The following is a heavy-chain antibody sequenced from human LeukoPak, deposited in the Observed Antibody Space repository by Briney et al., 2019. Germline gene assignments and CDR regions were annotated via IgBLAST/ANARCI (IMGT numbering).Heavy chain of an antibody. J-gene: IGHJ4*02. V-gene: IGHV3-23*01. CDR3: AKDVDYGDYVVS. D-gene: IGHD4-17*01. CDR1: GFTFDDYT. Sequence: QSGGSLRLSCAASGFTFDDYTMHWVRQAPGRGLEGVSAISSGGDTTYYADSVKGRFTISRDNSKNTLYLQMNSLRAEDTAIYYCAKDVDYGDYVVSWGQGTLVTVSS. CDR2: ISSGGDTT.